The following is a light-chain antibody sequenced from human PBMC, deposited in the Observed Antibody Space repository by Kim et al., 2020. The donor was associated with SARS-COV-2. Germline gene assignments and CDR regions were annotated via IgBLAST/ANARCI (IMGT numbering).Light chain of an antibody. J-gene: IGKJ4*01. Sequence: DIQMTQSPSSLSASVGDRVTITCRASQNIGRYLNWYQRKPGKAPKLLIYAASSLQSGVPPRFSGSGSGTDFTLTISSLQPEDFATYYWQQRYTTATFGGGTKVDIK. V-gene: IGKV1-39*01. CDR1: QNIGRY. CDR3: QQRYTTAT. CDR2: AAS.